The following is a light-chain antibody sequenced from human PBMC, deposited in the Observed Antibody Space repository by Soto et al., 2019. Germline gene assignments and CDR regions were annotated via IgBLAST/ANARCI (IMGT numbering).Light chain of an antibody. J-gene: IGKJ1*01. Sequence: ENGLTQSPGTLSLTPGERATLSCRASRSFASNYLAWYQHKPGQAARLLIYAAAITGTGVIDRCIGSGAGTDFILTISRLVQAEYAVDYCRQYCATPPYPFGQGTKVDIK. CDR1: RSFASNY. V-gene: IGKV3-20*01. CDR2: AAA. CDR3: RQYCATPPYP.